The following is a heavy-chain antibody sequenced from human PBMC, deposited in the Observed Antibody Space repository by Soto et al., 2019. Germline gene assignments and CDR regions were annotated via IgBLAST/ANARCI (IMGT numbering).Heavy chain of an antibody. CDR2: IISILGIA. CDR1: GGTFSSYT. V-gene: IGHV1-69*02. Sequence: SVKVSCKASGGTFSSYTISWVRQAPRQGLEWMGRIISILGIANYAQKFQGRVTITADKSTSTAYMELISLRSEDTAVYYCARASTKYYYYMDVWGKGTTVTVSS. CDR3: ARASTKYYYYMDV. J-gene: IGHJ6*03.